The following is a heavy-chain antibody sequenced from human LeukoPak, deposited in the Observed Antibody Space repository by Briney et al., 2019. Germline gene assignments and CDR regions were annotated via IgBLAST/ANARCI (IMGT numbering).Heavy chain of an antibody. CDR3: AKDAREVLLWFGESGGDYFDY. CDR2: ISGSGSST. V-gene: IGHV3-23*01. D-gene: IGHD3-10*01. J-gene: IGHJ4*02. Sequence: PGGSLRLSCVGSGSTFRSHAMSWVRQAPGKGLEWVSGISGSGSSTYYADSVKGRFTISRDISKNTLYLQMNSLRAEDTAVYYCAKDAREVLLWFGESGGDYFDYWGQGTLVTVSS. CDR1: GSTFRSHA.